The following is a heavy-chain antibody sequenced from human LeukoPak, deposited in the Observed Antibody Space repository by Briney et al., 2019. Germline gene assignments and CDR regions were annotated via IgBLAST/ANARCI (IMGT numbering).Heavy chain of an antibody. V-gene: IGHV3-7*04. J-gene: IGHJ4*02. Sequence: PGGSLRLSCAASGFTFTRNAMTWVRQAPGKGLEWVANIKQDGSKKSYVDSVKGRFTISRDNAKNSLYLQMNSLRAEDTAIYYCTRVGYIDEGIDYWGQGTLVTVSS. CDR1: GFTFTRNA. CDR3: TRVGYIDEGIDY. D-gene: IGHD5-24*01. CDR2: IKQDGSKK.